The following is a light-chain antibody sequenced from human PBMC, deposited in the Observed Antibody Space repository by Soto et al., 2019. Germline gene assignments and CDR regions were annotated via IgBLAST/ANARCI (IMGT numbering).Light chain of an antibody. Sequence: EIVLTQSPDTLSLSPGERATLSCRATKSVAKSLVWYQQKPGQAPRLLIYNGSARATGIPVRFSGSGSGTDFTRPISSLAPEDFAVYYCQQRLNWPRTFGQGTRVEI. CDR3: QQRLNWPRT. CDR2: NGS. V-gene: IGKV3-11*01. CDR1: KSVAKS. J-gene: IGKJ1*01.